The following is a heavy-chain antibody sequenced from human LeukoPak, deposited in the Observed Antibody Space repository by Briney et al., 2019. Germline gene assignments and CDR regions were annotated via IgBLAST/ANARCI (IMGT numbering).Heavy chain of an antibody. D-gene: IGHD3-16*02. Sequence: GGSLRLPCAASGFTFSTSWMHWVRQGPGKGPVWVSRMNSDGRTIDYADSVKGRFIISRDNAKNTLYLQMNSLRAEDTAVYYCSRAGSYRFDYWGQGTLVTVSS. J-gene: IGHJ4*02. CDR1: GFTFSTSW. V-gene: IGHV3-74*01. CDR2: MNSDGRTI. CDR3: SRAGSYRFDY.